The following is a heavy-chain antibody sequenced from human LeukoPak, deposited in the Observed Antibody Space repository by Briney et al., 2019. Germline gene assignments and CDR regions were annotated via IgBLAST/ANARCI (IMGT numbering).Heavy chain of an antibody. J-gene: IGHJ3*02. V-gene: IGHV1-46*01. CDR2: INPSGGST. Sequence: ASVKVSCKASGYTFTDYYMHWVRQAPGQGFEWMGIINPSGGSTSYAQKFQGRVTMTRDMSTSTVYMELSSLRSEDTAVYYCARDGATNVDAFDIWGQGTMVTVSS. D-gene: IGHD1-1*01. CDR1: GYTFTDYY. CDR3: ARDGATNVDAFDI.